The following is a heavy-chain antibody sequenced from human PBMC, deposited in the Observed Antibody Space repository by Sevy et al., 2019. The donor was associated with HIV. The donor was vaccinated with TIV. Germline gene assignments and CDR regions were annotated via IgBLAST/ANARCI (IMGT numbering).Heavy chain of an antibody. CDR1: GFTFSSYG. V-gene: IGHV3-33*08. CDR2: IWYDGSNK. CDR3: ASAYCSSTSCPLRFDP. D-gene: IGHD2-2*01. J-gene: IGHJ5*02. Sequence: GGSLRLSCAASGFTFSSYGMHWVRQAPGKGLEWVAVIWYDGSNKYYADSVKGRFTISRDNSKNTLYLQMNSLRAEDTAVYYCASAYCSSTSCPLRFDPWGQGTLVTVSS.